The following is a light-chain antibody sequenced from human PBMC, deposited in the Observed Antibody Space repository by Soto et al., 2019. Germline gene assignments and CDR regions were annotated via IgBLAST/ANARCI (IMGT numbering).Light chain of an antibody. J-gene: IGKJ5*01. CDR2: DAS. CDR1: QSVSSY. CDR3: QQRQHSPPIT. V-gene: IGKV3-11*01. Sequence: EVVLTQSPATLSLSPGERATLSCRASQSVSSYLAWYQQKPGQAPRLLIYDASNRATGVPARFGGSGSGTDFTLTISSLEPEDFAVYYCQQRQHSPPITFGQGTRLEIK.